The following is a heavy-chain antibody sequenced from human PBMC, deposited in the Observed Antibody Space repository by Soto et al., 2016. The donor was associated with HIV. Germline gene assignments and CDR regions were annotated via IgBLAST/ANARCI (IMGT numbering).Heavy chain of an antibody. J-gene: IGHJ6*02. V-gene: IGHV3-33*08. CDR1: GFTFSSYG. D-gene: IGHD3-22*01. CDR3: ARRKDSSSPYYYGMDS. Sequence: VQLVESGGGVVQPGRSLRLSCAASGFTFSSYGMHWVRQAPGKGLEWVAVIWYDGSNKYYADSVKGRFTISRDNSKNTLYLQMNSLRAEDTAMYYCARRKDSSSPYYYGMDSGAKGPRSPS. CDR2: IWYDGSNK.